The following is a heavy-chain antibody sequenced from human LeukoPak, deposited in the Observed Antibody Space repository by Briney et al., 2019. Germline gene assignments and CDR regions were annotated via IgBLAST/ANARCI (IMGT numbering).Heavy chain of an antibody. J-gene: IGHJ4*02. CDR3: ARKSVGGWYYFDY. D-gene: IGHD6-19*01. CDR1: GGSISSGGYY. CDR2: IYHSGST. V-gene: IGHV4-30-2*02. Sequence: SETLSLTCAVSGGSISSGGYYWSWIRQPPGKGLEWIGYIYHSGSTYYNPSLKSRVTISVDTSKNQFSLKLSSVTAADTAVYYCARKSVGGWYYFDYWGQGTLVTVSS.